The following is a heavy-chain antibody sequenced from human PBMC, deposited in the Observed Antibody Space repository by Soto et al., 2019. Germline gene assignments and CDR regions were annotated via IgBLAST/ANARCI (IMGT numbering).Heavy chain of an antibody. CDR3: ARVSSGHDY. J-gene: IGHJ4*02. V-gene: IGHV3-30-3*01. Sequence: GGSLRLSCAASGFTFNRSTMHWVRQAPGKGLEWVAVISHDGSHKYYADSVKGRFTISRDSAKNSLYLQMNSLRDEDTAVYYCARVSSGHDYWGQGTLVTVSS. CDR2: ISHDGSHK. D-gene: IGHD6-19*01. CDR1: GFTFNRST.